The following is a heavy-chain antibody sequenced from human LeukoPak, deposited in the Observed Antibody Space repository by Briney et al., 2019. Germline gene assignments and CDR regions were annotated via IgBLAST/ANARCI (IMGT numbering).Heavy chain of an antibody. J-gene: IGHJ5*02. Sequence: PSETLSLTCTVSGGSISSYYWSWIRQPAGKGLEWIGRIYISGSTNYNPSLKSRVTMSVDTSKNQFSLKLSSVTAADTAVYYCARDRRNRGLTVTTYNWFDPWGQGTLVTVSS. V-gene: IGHV4-4*07. D-gene: IGHD4-17*01. CDR2: IYISGST. CDR3: ARDRRNRGLTVTTYNWFDP. CDR1: GGSISSYY.